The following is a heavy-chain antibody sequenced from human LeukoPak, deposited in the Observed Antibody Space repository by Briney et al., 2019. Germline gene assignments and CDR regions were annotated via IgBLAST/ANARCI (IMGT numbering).Heavy chain of an antibody. CDR2: ISGSGGST. CDR3: AREIGPRQLHLWGSAFDY. J-gene: IGHJ4*02. Sequence: GGTLRLSCAASGFTFSSYGMSWVRQAPGKGLEWVSAISGSGGSTYYADSVKGRFTISRDNSKNTLYLQMNSLRAEDTAVYYCAREIGPRQLHLWGSAFDYWGQGTLVTVSS. CDR1: GFTFSSYG. D-gene: IGHD5-18*01. V-gene: IGHV3-23*01.